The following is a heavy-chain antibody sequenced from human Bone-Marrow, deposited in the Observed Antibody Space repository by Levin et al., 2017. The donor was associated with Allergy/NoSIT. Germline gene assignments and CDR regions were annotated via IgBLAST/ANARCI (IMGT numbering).Heavy chain of an antibody. CDR3: ASTFVPGLRRDY. CDR1: GGTFSSYT. V-gene: IGHV1-69*02. J-gene: IGHJ4*02. D-gene: IGHD2/OR15-2a*01. CDR2: IIPILGIA. Sequence: KISCKASGGTFSSYTISWVRQAPGQGLEWMGRIIPILGIANYAQKFQGRVTITADKSTSTAYMELSSLRSEDTAVYYCASTFVPGLRRDYWGQGTLVTVSS.